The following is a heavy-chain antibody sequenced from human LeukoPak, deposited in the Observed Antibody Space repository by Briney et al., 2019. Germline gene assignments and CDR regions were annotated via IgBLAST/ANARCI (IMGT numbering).Heavy chain of an antibody. J-gene: IGHJ5*02. V-gene: IGHV1-2*02. CDR2: INPNSGGT. D-gene: IGHD4-17*01. Sequence: ASVKVSCKASGYTFTGYYMHWVRQAPGQGLEWMGWINPNSGGTNYAQKFQGRVTMTRDTSISTAYMELSRLRSDDTAVYYCARDPKRPPMTTVTTGWFDPWGQGTLVTVSS. CDR1: GYTFTGYY. CDR3: ARDPKRPPMTTVTTGWFDP.